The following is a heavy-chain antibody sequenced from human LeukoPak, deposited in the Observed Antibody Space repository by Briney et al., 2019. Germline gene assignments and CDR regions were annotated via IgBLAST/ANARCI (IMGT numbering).Heavy chain of an antibody. Sequence: PGGSLRLSCAASGFTFSSYSMNWVRQAPGKGLEWVSYISSSSSTIYYADSVKGRFTISRDNAKNSLYLQMISLRDEDTAVYYCATYGATNYWGQGTLVTVSP. D-gene: IGHD4-17*01. CDR1: GFTFSSYS. V-gene: IGHV3-48*02. J-gene: IGHJ4*02. CDR3: ATYGATNY. CDR2: ISSSSSTI.